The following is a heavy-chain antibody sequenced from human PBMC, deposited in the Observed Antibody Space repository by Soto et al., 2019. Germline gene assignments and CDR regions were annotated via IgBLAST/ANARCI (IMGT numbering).Heavy chain of an antibody. D-gene: IGHD2-2*01. CDR2: IIPIFDTA. CDR3: ARHDCISTSCYYYYYYSMDV. Sequence: ASVKVSFKTSGGTVSSYAISWVRQAPGQGLECMGGIIPIFDTANYAQKFQGRVTITADESTSTAYMELSSLRSEDTAVYYCARHDCISTSCYYYYYYSMDVWGQGTTVTVSS. V-gene: IGHV1-69*13. CDR1: GGTVSSYA. J-gene: IGHJ6*02.